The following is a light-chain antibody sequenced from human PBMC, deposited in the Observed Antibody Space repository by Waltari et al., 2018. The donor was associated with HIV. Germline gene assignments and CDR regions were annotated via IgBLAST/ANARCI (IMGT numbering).Light chain of an antibody. CDR3: SSYTSSSTLI. CDR1: SSDVGGYNY. V-gene: IGLV2-14*01. CDR2: EVS. Sequence: QSALTQPASVSGSPGQSITISCPGTSSDVGGYNYVSWYQQHPGEAPTLMIYEVSNRHSGLSTRFSGSKSGNTASLTISGLQAEDEADYYCSSYTSSSTLIFGGGTKLTVL. J-gene: IGLJ2*01.